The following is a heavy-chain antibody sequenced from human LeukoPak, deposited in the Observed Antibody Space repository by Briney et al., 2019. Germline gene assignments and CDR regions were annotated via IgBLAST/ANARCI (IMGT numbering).Heavy chain of an antibody. CDR1: GFTFSSYE. Sequence: HPGGSLRLSCAASGFTFSSYEMNWVRQAPGKGLEWVSYISSGGNTIYYADSVKGRLTISRDNAKNSLYLQMNSLRAEDTAVYYCAREGTGMVSFDYWGQGTLVTVSS. J-gene: IGHJ4*02. CDR3: AREGTGMVSFDY. D-gene: IGHD5-18*01. CDR2: ISSGGNTI. V-gene: IGHV3-48*03.